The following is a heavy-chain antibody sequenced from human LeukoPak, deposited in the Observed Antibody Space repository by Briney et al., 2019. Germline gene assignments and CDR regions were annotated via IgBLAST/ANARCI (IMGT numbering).Heavy chain of an antibody. Sequence: ASVKVSCKASGYTFTGYYMHWVRQAPGQGLEWMGWNNPNSGGTNYAQKFQGRVTMTRDPSISTVYMDMAWLTSDDTAIYFCARADFVDAGPYLIGPWGQGTLVTVSS. J-gene: IGHJ5*02. V-gene: IGHV1-2*02. CDR1: GYTFTGYY. CDR3: ARADFVDAGPYLIGP. CDR2: NNPNSGGT. D-gene: IGHD3-3*01.